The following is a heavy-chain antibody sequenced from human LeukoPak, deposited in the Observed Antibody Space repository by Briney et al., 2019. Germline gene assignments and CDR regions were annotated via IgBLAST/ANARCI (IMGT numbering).Heavy chain of an antibody. D-gene: IGHD4-11*01. CDR2: ISSSSSYI. CDR1: GFTFSSYS. Sequence: GGSLRLSCAASGFTFSSYSMNWVRQAPGKGLEWVSSISSSSSYIYYADSVKGRFTISRDNAKNSLYLQMNSLRAEDTAVYYCARDSLPDYTLNLYGMDVWSQGTTVTVSS. CDR3: ARDSLPDYTLNLYGMDV. V-gene: IGHV3-21*01. J-gene: IGHJ6*02.